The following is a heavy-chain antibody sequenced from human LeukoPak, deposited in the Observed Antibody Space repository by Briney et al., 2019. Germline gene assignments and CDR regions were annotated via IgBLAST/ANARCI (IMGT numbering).Heavy chain of an antibody. D-gene: IGHD6-13*01. Sequence: PGGSLRLSCAASGFTFSSYGMHWVRQAPGKGLEWVAVIWYDGSNKYYADSVKGRFTISRDNSKNTLYLQMNSLRAEDTAVYYCAKDPVDRGSWYFPYYYYYMDVWGKGTTVTVSS. V-gene: IGHV3-33*06. CDR1: GFTFSSYG. J-gene: IGHJ6*03. CDR2: IWYDGSNK. CDR3: AKDPVDRGSWYFPYYYYYMDV.